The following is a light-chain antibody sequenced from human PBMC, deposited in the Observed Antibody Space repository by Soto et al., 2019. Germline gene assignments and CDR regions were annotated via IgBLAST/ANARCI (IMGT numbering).Light chain of an antibody. J-gene: IGKJ4*01. CDR2: AAS. Sequence: DIQMTQSPSSLSASVGDRVTITCRASQGISNFLAWYQQRPGKVPKVLIYAASTLQSGVPSRFSGSGSGTDVTLTISSLQPEDGATYYCQKYNSAPSLTFGGGTKGEIK. V-gene: IGKV1-27*01. CDR1: QGISNF. CDR3: QKYNSAPSLT.